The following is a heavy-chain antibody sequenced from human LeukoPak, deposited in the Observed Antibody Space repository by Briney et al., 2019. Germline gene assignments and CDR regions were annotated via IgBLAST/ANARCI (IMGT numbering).Heavy chain of an antibody. Sequence: GASVKVSCKASGYTFTSYYMHWVRQAPGQGLEWMGIINPSGGSTSYAQKFQGRVTMTRDTSTSTVYMELSSLRSEDTAVYYCARDLRLDIDYYDSSGLHWGQGTLVTVSS. CDR2: INPSGGST. CDR3: ARDLRLDIDYYDSSGLH. V-gene: IGHV1-46*01. J-gene: IGHJ4*02. D-gene: IGHD3-22*01. CDR1: GYTFTSYY.